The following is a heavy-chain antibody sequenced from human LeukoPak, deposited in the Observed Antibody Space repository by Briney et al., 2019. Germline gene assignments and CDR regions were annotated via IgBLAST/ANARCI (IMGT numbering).Heavy chain of an antibody. CDR2: IRYDGSNK. CDR3: AKGYYFDILSGYSSLDS. J-gene: IGHJ4*02. CDR1: GFTFSTLG. D-gene: IGHD3-9*01. V-gene: IGHV3-30*02. Sequence: GGSLRLSCAASGFAASGFTFSTLGMHWVRQAPGKGLEWVAFIRYDGSNKYYADSVKGRFTISRDDSKNTLYLRMNSLRAEDTAAYYCAKGYYFDILSGYSSLDSWGQGTLVTVSS.